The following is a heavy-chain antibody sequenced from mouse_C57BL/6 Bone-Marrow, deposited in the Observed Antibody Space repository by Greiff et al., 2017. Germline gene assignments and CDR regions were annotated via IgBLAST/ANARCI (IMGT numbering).Heavy chain of an antibody. CDR3: ARYYYGRADY. Sequence: VQLQQSGAELARPGASVKLSCKASGYTFTSYGISWVKQRTGQGLEWIGEIYPRSGNNYYNEKFKGKATLPADKSSSTAYMELRSLTSEDSAVYFCARYYYGRADYWGHGTTLTVSS. CDR1: GYTFTSYG. CDR2: IYPRSGNN. V-gene: IGHV1-81*01. J-gene: IGHJ2*01. D-gene: IGHD1-1*01.